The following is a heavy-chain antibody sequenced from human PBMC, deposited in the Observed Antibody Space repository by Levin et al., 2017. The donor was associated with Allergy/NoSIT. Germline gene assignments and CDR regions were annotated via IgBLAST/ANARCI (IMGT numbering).Heavy chain of an antibody. CDR1: GFIFSSYA. D-gene: IGHD5-18*01. CDR3: AKIRGGYNYGCFDY. Sequence: GESLKISCAASGFIFSSYAMSWVRQAPGKGLEWVSGISGSGDSTYYTDSVKGRYTISRDNSKDTLYLQMNSLRADDTAVYYCAKIRGGYNYGCFDYWGQGTLVTVSS. V-gene: IGHV3-23*01. J-gene: IGHJ4*02. CDR2: ISGSGDST.